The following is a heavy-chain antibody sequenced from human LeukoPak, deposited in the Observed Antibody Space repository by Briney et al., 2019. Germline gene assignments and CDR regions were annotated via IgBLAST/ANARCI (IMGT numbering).Heavy chain of an antibody. D-gene: IGHD4-17*01. CDR3: VNERYGDYDY. CDR1: GFTFSSYA. Sequence: GGSLRLSCSASGFTFSSYAMHWVRQAPGKGPEYVSAISRNGGSTYYADSVKGRFTISRDNSKNTLYLQMSSLRAEDTAVYYCVNERYGDYDYWGQGTLVTVSS. CDR2: ISRNGGST. J-gene: IGHJ4*02. V-gene: IGHV3-64D*09.